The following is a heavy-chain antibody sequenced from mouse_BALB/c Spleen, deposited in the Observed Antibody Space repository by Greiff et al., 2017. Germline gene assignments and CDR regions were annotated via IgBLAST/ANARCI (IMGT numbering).Heavy chain of an antibody. CDR1: GYSITSDYA. CDR2: ISYSGST. Sequence: EVKLEESGPGLVKPSQSLSLTCTVTGYSITSDYAWNWIRQFPGNKLEWMGYISYSGSTSYNPSLKSRISITRDTSKNQFFLQLNSVTTEDTATYYCARYGYDVGYWGQGTTLTVSS. CDR3: ARYGYDVGY. V-gene: IGHV3-2*02. D-gene: IGHD2-2*01. J-gene: IGHJ2*01.